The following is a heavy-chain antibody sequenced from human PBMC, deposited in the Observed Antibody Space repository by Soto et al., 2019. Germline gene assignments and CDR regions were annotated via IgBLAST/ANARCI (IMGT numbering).Heavy chain of an antibody. J-gene: IGHJ5*02. CDR3: AKHTGYSSSRVWFDP. Sequence: EVQLLESGGGLVQPGGSLRLSCAASGFTFSSYAMSWVRQAPGKGLEWVSAISGSGGSTYYADSVKGRFTIYRDNSKNTLYLQMNSLRAEDTAVHYCAKHTGYSSSRVWFDPWGQGTLVTVSS. V-gene: IGHV3-23*01. CDR2: ISGSGGST. CDR1: GFTFSSYA. D-gene: IGHD6-13*01.